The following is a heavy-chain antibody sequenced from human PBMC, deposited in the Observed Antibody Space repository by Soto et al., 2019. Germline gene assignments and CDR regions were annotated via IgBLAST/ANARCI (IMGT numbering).Heavy chain of an antibody. CDR3: ATDDYGIFPY. V-gene: IGHV1-2*02. CDR2: IDPRSGGT. Sequence: HVQLVQSGTEVKKPWASVRVSCMVSGYPFTTYYIHWVRQAPGQGLEWLGWIDPRSGGTVYEQKFQGRVTMTRDTSISTVYMDLSGLTSDDTALYYCATDDYGIFPYWGQGSLVNVSS. D-gene: IGHD3-10*01. CDR1: GYPFTTYY. J-gene: IGHJ4*02.